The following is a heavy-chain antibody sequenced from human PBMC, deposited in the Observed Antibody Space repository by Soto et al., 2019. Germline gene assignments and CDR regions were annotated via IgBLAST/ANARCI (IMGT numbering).Heavy chain of an antibody. CDR1: GGTFSSYA. CDR2: ISAIFGTA. Sequence: QVQLVQSGAEVKKPGSSVKVSCKASGGTFSSYAISWVRQAPGQGLEWMGGISAIFGTANYAQKFQGRVTITADKSTSTAYMELSSLRSEDTAVYYCARVTDYDILTGLNYYYGMDVWGQGTTVTVSS. CDR3: ARVTDYDILTGLNYYYGMDV. V-gene: IGHV1-69*06. J-gene: IGHJ6*02. D-gene: IGHD3-9*01.